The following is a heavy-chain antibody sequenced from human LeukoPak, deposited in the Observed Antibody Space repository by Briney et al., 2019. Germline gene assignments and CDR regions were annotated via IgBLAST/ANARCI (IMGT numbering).Heavy chain of an antibody. Sequence: ASVKVSCKASGYTFTSYDINWVRQATGQGLEWMGWINPNSGGTNYAQKFQGRVTMTRDTSISTAYMELSRLRSDGTAVYYCARAGGSYLGGGAFDIWGQGTMVTVSS. CDR2: INPNSGGT. J-gene: IGHJ3*02. CDR1: GYTFTSYD. CDR3: ARAGGSYLGGGAFDI. D-gene: IGHD1-26*01. V-gene: IGHV1-2*02.